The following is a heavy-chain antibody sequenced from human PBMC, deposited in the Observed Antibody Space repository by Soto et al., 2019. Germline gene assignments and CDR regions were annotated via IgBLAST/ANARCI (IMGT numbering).Heavy chain of an antibody. CDR2: ISYDGSNK. Sequence: WWALRPSCAAAVFTFSSYAMHWFRQAPGKGLEWVSVISYDGSNKYYADSVKGRFTISRDNSKNTLYLQMNSLRAEDTAVYYCGRERPLLPLIGWFDYWGQGTLVTVSS. V-gene: IGHV3-30-3*01. D-gene: IGHD2-15*01. CDR3: GRERPLLPLIGWFDY. J-gene: IGHJ4*02. CDR1: VFTFSSYA.